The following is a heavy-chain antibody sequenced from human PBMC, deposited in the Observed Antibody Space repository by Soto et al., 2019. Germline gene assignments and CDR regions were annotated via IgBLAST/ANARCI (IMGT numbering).Heavy chain of an antibody. V-gene: IGHV1-69-2*01. CDR1: GYIFTDYY. J-gene: IGHJ2*01. CDR3: ATASSIGGRLWYFDL. CDR2: LDPEDGET. D-gene: IGHD6-6*01. Sequence: EVQLVQSGAAVKKPGATVKISCKVSGYIFTDYYVYWVQQAPGKGLEWMGFLDPEDGETMYAEKFQGRITITADTSTETAYMELSSLRSEDTAVYYCATASSIGGRLWYFDLWGRGTLVTVSS.